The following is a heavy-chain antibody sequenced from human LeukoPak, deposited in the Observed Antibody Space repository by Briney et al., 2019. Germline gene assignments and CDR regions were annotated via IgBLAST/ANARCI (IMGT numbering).Heavy chain of an antibody. D-gene: IGHD3-10*01. CDR1: GYTFTSYY. Sequence: ASVKVSCKASGYTFTSYYMHWVRQAPGQGLERMGIINPSGGSTSYAQKFQGRVTMTRDTSTSTVYMELSSLRSEDTAVYYCARNHYGSGSYYSPQMDVWGQGTTVTVSS. J-gene: IGHJ6*02. CDR2: INPSGGST. CDR3: ARNHYGSGSYYSPQMDV. V-gene: IGHV1-46*01.